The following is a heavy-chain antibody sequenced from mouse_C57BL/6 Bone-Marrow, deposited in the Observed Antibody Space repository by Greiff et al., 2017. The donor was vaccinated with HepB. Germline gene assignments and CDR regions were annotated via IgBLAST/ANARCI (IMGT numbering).Heavy chain of an antibody. CDR2: INPNYGTT. V-gene: IGHV1-39*01. CDR3: AKEEYYGSSYWYFDV. Sequence: VQLQQSGPELVKPGASVKISCKASGYSFTDYNMNWVKQRNGKSLEWIGVINPNYGTTSYNQKFKGKATLTVDQSSSTAYMQLNSLTSEDSAVYYCAKEEYYGSSYWYFDVWGTGTTVTVSS. CDR1: GYSFTDYN. J-gene: IGHJ1*03. D-gene: IGHD1-1*01.